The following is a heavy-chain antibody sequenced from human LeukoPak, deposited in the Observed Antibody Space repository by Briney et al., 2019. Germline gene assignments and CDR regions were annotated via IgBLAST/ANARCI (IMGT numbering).Heavy chain of an antibody. V-gene: IGHV3-20*04. CDR3: ARVAGDIRYCCYMDV. CDR1: VYPFDDYG. CDR2: FNWNGGSP. D-gene: IGHD2-15*01. J-gene: IGHJ6*03. Sequence: RPGGSLRLSCGACVYPFDDYGMSWVRQAPGKGLEGVSGFNWNGGSPGYVDSVKSRFTISRDNAKNSLYLQMNSLRAEDTALYYCARVAGDIRYCCYMDVWGKGTTVTVSS.